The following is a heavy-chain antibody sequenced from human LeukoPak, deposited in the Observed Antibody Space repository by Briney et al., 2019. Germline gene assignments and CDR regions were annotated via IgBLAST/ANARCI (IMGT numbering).Heavy chain of an antibody. D-gene: IGHD6-19*01. Sequence: SETLSLTCTVSGGSVSSGSYYWSWIRQPPGKGLEWIGYIYYSGSTNYNPSLKSRVTISVDTSKNQFSLKLSSVTAADTAVYYCARILIAVAGTAVDYWGQGTLVTVSS. V-gene: IGHV4-61*01. J-gene: IGHJ4*02. CDR3: ARILIAVAGTAVDY. CDR1: GGSVSSGSYY. CDR2: IYYSGST.